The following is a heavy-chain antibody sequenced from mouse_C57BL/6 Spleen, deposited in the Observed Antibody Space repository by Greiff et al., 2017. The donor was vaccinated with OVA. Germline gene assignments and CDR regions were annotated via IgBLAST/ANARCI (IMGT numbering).Heavy chain of an antibody. CDR1: GFTFSSYA. J-gene: IGHJ2*01. Sequence: EVKLVESGGGLVKPGGSLKLSCAASGFTFSSYAMSWVRQTPEKRLEWVATISDGGSYTYYPDNVKGRFTISRDNAKNNLYLQMSHLKSEDTAMYYCARDRNMGDWGPGTTLTVSS. CDR2: ISDGGSYT. CDR3: ARDRNMGD. V-gene: IGHV5-4*01.